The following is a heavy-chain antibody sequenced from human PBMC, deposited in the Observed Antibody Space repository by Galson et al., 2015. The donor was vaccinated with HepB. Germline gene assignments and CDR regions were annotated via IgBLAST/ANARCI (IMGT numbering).Heavy chain of an antibody. J-gene: IGHJ2*01. CDR3: ARDASRGIEPDWYFEL. CDR1: GFTFNTYA. V-gene: IGHV3-23*01. D-gene: IGHD1-14*01. CDR2: ISGGGGRT. Sequence: SLRLSCAASGFTFNTYAMAWVRQAPGKGLEGVSVISGGGGRTYHADSVKGRFTISRDNSKNTLFLQMNSLRAEDTAVYYCARDASRGIEPDWYFELWGRGTLVTVSS.